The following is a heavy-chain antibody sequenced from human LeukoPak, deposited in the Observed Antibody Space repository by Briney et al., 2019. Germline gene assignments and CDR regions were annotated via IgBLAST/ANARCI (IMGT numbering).Heavy chain of an antibody. CDR2: IYYSGST. CDR3: ARGVYYDSSGYFFDY. CDR1: GGSISSGGYY. V-gene: IGHV4-31*03. Sequence: SETLSLTCTVSGGSISSGGYYWSWIRQHPGKGLEWIGYIYYSGSTYYNPSLKSRVTISVDTSKNQFSLKLSSVTAADTAVYYCARGVYYDSSGYFFDYWGQGTPVTVSS. J-gene: IGHJ4*02. D-gene: IGHD3-22*01.